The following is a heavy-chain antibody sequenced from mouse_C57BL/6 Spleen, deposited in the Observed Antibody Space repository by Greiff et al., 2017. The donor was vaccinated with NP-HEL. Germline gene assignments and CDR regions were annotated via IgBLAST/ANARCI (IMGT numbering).Heavy chain of an antibody. J-gene: IGHJ1*03. CDR2: ISYDGSN. V-gene: IGHV3-6*01. Sequence: EVQLVESGPGLVKPSQSLSLSCSVSGYSITSGYYWYLNRQPPGNLLECMGYISYDGSNKYNPSFKNRTSITLDTSKNQFFLKLNSVTTEDTATDYCAREADYYGSSYWYFDFWGTGTTVTVSS. D-gene: IGHD1-1*01. CDR3: AREADYYGSSYWYFDF. CDR1: GYSITSGYY.